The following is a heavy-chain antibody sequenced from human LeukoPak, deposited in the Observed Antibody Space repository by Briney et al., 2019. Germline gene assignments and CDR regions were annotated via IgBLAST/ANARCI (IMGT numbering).Heavy chain of an antibody. J-gene: IGHJ4*02. V-gene: IGHV4-39*01. CDR3: ARHPTGYSGSYQGGYYFGY. Sequence: SETLSLTCTVSGGSISSNNYYWGWIRQPPGKGLEWIGSIYYSGSTYYNSSLKSRVTISVDTSKNQLSLMLSSVTAADTAVYYCARHPTGYSGSYQGGYYFGYWGQGTLVTVSS. CDR1: GGSISSNNYY. CDR2: IYYSGST. D-gene: IGHD1-26*01.